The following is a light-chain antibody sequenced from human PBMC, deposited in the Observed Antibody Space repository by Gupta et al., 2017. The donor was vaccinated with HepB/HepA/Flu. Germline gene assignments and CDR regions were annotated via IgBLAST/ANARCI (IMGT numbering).Light chain of an antibody. Sequence: IVVTLAPDSLAVSLGERATINCKSSQSVLYSPINSNYLAWYQQKPGQPPKLLIYWASTRASGVPDRFSGSGSGTEFTLTISSLQAEDVAVYFCQQYDRALTWTFGQGTKVEIK. V-gene: IGKV4-1*01. CDR3: QQYDRALTWT. CDR1: QSVLYSPINSNY. CDR2: WAS. J-gene: IGKJ1*01.